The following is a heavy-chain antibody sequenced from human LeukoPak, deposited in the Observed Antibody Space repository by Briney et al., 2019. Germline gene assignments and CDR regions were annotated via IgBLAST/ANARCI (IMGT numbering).Heavy chain of an antibody. CDR2: INAGNGNT. D-gene: IGHD2-21*02. J-gene: IGHJ6*02. CDR3: AGAAPQAYCGGDCYPRYGMDV. V-gene: IGHV1-3*01. CDR1: GYTFTSYA. Sequence: GASVKVSCKASGYTFTSYAMHWARQAPGQRLEWMGWINAGNGNTKYSQKFQGRVTITRDTSASTAYMELSSLRSEDTAVYYCAGAAPQAYCGGDCYPRYGMDVWGQGTTVTVSS.